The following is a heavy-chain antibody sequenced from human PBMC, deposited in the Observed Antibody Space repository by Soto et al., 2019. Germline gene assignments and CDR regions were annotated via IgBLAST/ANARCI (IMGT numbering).Heavy chain of an antibody. V-gene: IGHV3-30*19. D-gene: IGHD3-10*01. CDR3: AREGGFNMQDDYYYYGLDV. CDR2: ISYDGSNK. Sequence: QVHLVESGGGVVQPGRSLRLSCAATGFAFRTYGMHWVRRAPGKGLEWLAVISYDGSNKNHADSVQGRFTISRDNSKSTLSLQMDSLRVDDTAVYYCAREGGFNMQDDYYYYGLDVWGQGTPVTVSS. J-gene: IGHJ6*02. CDR1: GFAFRTYG.